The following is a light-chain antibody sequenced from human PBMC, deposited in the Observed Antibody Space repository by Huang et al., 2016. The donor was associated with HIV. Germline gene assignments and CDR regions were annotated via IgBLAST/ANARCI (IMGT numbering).Light chain of an antibody. CDR3: QERIQWPRLT. J-gene: IGKJ4*01. V-gene: IGKV3-11*01. Sequence: EIVLTQSPATLSLSPGESATLSCRASQNVTDSFAWYRQKPGQAPSLLMYRAANRATGTPARCSGSGSGTDFTLTISSLEPEDFAIYYCQERIQWPRLTFGGGTKVEIK. CDR2: RAA. CDR1: QNVTDS.